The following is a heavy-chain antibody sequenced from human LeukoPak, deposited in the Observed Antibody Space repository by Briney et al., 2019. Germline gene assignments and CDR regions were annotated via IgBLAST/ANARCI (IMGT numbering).Heavy chain of an antibody. CDR3: ARSVDGGNSPFDY. CDR2: IYYSGST. Sequence: SETLSLTCAVSGYSISSSNWWGWIRQPPGEGVGWIGYIYYSGSTYFKPSVKSRVTMSVDTSKNQFSLKLSSVTAVDTAVYYCARSVDGGNSPFDYWGQGTLVTVSS. CDR1: GYSISSSNW. V-gene: IGHV4-28*01. D-gene: IGHD4-23*01. J-gene: IGHJ4*02.